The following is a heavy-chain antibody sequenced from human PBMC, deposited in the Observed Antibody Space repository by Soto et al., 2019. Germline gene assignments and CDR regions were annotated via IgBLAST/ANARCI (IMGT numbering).Heavy chain of an antibody. J-gene: IGHJ5*02. D-gene: IGHD1-26*01. CDR3: AXASGSSYWFDP. CDR1: GYTFTSYG. Sequence: QVQLVQSGAEVKKPGASVKVSCKASGYTFTSYGISXVRXXXXXXLEWMGWISAYNGNTNYAQKLQGRVTMTTDTXXXXXXXXXXXXXXXXXXVYXCAXASGSSYWFDPWGQGTLVTVSS. V-gene: IGHV1-18*01. CDR2: ISAYNGNT.